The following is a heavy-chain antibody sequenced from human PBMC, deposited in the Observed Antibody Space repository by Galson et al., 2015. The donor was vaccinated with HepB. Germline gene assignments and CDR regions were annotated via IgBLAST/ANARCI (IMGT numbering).Heavy chain of an antibody. CDR1: GFTFGDYA. V-gene: IGHV3-49*04. J-gene: IGHJ4*02. D-gene: IGHD3-9*01. CDR2: IRSKAYGGTT. CDR3: ARDRKTDWYGGFAY. Sequence: SLRLSCAASGFTFGDYAVSWVRQAPGKGLEWVGFIRSKAYGGTTEYAASVKGRFTISRDDSKSIAYLQMNSLKTEDTAVYYCARDRKTDWYGGFAYWGQGILVTVSS.